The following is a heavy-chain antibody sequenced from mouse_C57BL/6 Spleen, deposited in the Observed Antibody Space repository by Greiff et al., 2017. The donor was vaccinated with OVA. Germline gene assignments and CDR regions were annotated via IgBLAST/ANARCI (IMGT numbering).Heavy chain of an antibody. V-gene: IGHV14-4*01. Sequence: EVQLKESGAELVRPGASVKLSCTASGFNIKDDYMHWVKQRPEQGLEWIGWIDPENGDTEYASKFQGKATITADTSSNTAYLQLSSLTSEDTAVYYCTLYDYDGFAYWGQGTLVTVSA. CDR3: TLYDYDGFAY. CDR1: GFNIKDDY. D-gene: IGHD2-4*01. CDR2: IDPENGDT. J-gene: IGHJ3*01.